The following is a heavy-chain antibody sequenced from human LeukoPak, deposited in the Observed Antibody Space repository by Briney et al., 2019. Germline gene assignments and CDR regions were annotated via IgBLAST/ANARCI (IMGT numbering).Heavy chain of an antibody. CDR2: IQQNGIEK. CDR1: GFTFRDFW. CDR3: ARDRYGKEL. J-gene: IGHJ1*01. V-gene: IGHV3-7*03. D-gene: IGHD1-1*01. Sequence: GGSLRLSCAASGFTFRDFWMSWVRQAPGKGLEWVANIQQNGIEKYSVEGRFTISRDNVNSLVYLRINRLRADDTAVYYCARDRYGKELWGQGAPVTVSP.